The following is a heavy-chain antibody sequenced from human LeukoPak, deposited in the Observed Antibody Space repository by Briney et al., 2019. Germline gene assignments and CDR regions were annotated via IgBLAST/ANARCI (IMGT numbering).Heavy chain of an antibody. V-gene: IGHV1-69*06. Sequence: SVKVSCKASGGTFSSYAISWVRQAPGQGLEWMGGIIPIFGTANYAQKFQGRVTITADKSTSTAYMELSRLRSDDTAVYYCAREPMNYYYMDVWGKGTTVTISS. J-gene: IGHJ6*03. CDR1: GGTFSSYA. CDR2: IIPIFGTA. CDR3: AREPMNYYYMDV.